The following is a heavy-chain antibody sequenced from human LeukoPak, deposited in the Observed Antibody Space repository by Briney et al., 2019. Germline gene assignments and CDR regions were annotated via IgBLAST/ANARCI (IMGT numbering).Heavy chain of an antibody. CDR3: ARGATYYDFWSGYYTSYYMDV. CDR2: ISNSGSTI. CDR1: GFTFSDYF. J-gene: IGHJ6*03. Sequence: PGRSLRLSWAASGFTFSDYFMSWIRQAPGKGREWVSYISNSGSTIYYADSVKGRFTISRDNAKNSLYLRMNSLRSEDTAVYYCARGATYYDFWSGYYTSYYMDVWGKGTTVTVSS. D-gene: IGHD3-3*01. V-gene: IGHV3-11*04.